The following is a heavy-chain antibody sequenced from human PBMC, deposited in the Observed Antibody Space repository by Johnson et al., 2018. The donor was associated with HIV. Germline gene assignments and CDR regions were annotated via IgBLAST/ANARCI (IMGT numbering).Heavy chain of an antibody. CDR2: INSDGSRT. V-gene: IGHV3-74*01. Sequence: VQLVESGGGLIQPGGSLTLSCAASGFTFSSYWMHWVRQVAGKGLVWVARINSDGSRTNYADSVKGRFTISRDNAKNSLYLQMNSLRAEDTALYYCAKEGSRGTVTQAPDAFDIWGQGTVVTVSS. CDR1: GFTFSSYW. J-gene: IGHJ3*02. CDR3: AKEGSRGTVTQAPDAFDI. D-gene: IGHD4-17*01.